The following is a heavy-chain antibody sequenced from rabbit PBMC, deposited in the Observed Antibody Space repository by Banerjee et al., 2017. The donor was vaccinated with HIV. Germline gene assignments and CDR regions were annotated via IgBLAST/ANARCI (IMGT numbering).Heavy chain of an antibody. V-gene: IGHV1S45*01. CDR3: ARDPAGREDFNL. CDR1: GFSFSSSYY. J-gene: IGHJ4*01. D-gene: IGHD4-2*01. Sequence: QEQLEESRGDLVKPEGSLTLTCTASGFSFSSSYYMCWVRQAPGKGLEWIACIYAGSGSTYYASWVNGRFTISSNTNQNTVSLQMTSLTAADTATYFCARDPAGREDFNLWGQGTLVTVS. CDR2: IYAGSGST.